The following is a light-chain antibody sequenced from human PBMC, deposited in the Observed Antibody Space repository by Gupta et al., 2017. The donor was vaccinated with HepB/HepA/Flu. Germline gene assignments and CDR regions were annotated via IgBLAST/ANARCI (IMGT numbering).Light chain of an antibody. CDR1: KLGEKY. V-gene: IGLV3-1*01. CDR2: QDR. CDR3: QVWDTSVV. J-gene: IGLJ2*01. Sequence: SSALTQPPSVSVSPGQTASITCSGDKLGEKYASWYRQRPGQSPILIIYQDRKRPSGIPERFSGSNSGNTATLNICGTQAMDEAHYFFQVWDTSVVFGGGTKLTVL.